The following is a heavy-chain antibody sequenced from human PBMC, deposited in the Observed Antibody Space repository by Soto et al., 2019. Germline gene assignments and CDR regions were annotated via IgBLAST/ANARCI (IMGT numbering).Heavy chain of an antibody. D-gene: IGHD3-10*01. CDR1: VFTFSSYA. Sequence: GGSLRLSCAASVFTFSSYAMSWVRQAPGKGLEWVSAISGSGGSTYYADSVKGRFTISRDNSKNTLYLQMNSLRAEDTAVYYCAKGTLMVRGAYNWFDPWGQGTLVTVSS. V-gene: IGHV3-23*01. J-gene: IGHJ5*02. CDR2: ISGSGGST. CDR3: AKGTLMVRGAYNWFDP.